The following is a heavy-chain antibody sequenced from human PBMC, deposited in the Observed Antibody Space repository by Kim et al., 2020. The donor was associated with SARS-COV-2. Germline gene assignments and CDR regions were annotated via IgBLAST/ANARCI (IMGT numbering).Heavy chain of an antibody. CDR1: GFTVSSNY. V-gene: IGHV3-66*02. Sequence: GGSLRLSCAASGFTVSSNYMSWVRQAPGKGLEWVSVIYSGGSTYYADSVKGRFTISRDNSKNTLYLQMNSLRAEDTAVYYCARDPRSEYSSGWYEGGYWGQGTLGTVSS. J-gene: IGHJ4*02. D-gene: IGHD6-19*01. CDR3: ARDPRSEYSSGWYEGGY. CDR2: IYSGGST.